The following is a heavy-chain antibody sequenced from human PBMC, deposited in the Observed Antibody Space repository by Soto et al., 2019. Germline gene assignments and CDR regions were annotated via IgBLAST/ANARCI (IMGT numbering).Heavy chain of an antibody. J-gene: IGHJ6*02. CDR1: GYSFTSYW. D-gene: IGHD6-19*01. V-gene: IGHV5-51*01. CDR2: IYPDDSET. Sequence: PGESLKISCKGSGYSFTSYWISWVRQMPGKDLEWIGIIYPDDSETRYSPSFQGQVTISADTSISTAYLKWTSLKASDTAMYYCARSRRGAYSSGWYSPSGYYNYGIDVWGQGTKVTVSS. CDR3: ARSRRGAYSSGWYSPSGYYNYGIDV.